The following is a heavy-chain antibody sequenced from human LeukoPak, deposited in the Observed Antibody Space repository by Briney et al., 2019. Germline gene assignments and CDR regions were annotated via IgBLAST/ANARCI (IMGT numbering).Heavy chain of an antibody. D-gene: IGHD5-18*01. CDR2: ISSSSSYI. CDR3: ARVVDTPMVLYGAFDI. V-gene: IGHV3-21*01. Sequence: GGSLRLSCAASGFTLSNYAMNWVRQAPGKGLEWVSFISSSSSYIHYADSVKGRFTISRDNAKNSLYLQMNSLRAEDTAVYYCARVVDTPMVLYGAFDIWGQGTMVTVSS. CDR1: GFTLSNYA. J-gene: IGHJ3*02.